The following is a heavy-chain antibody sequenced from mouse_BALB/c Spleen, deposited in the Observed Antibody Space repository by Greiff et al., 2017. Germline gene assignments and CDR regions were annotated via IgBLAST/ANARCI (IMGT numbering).Heavy chain of an antibody. CDR2: IWSDGST. V-gene: IGHV2-6-2*01. CDR3: ARHGVTGYFDY. CDR1: GFSLTSYG. Sequence: QVHVKQSGPDLVAPSQSLSITCTVSGFSLTSYGVHWVRQPPGKGLEWLVVIWSDGSTTYNSALKSRLSISKDNSKSQVFLKMNSLQTDDTAMYYCARHGVTGYFDYWGQGTTLTVSS. J-gene: IGHJ2*01. D-gene: IGHD2-2*01.